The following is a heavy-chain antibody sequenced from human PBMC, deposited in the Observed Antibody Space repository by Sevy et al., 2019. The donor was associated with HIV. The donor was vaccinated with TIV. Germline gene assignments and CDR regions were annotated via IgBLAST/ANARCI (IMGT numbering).Heavy chain of an antibody. CDR1: GFTFRTYA. CDR3: ARDDEPDYYYFDMDV. V-gene: IGHV3-30-3*01. Sequence: GGSLRLSCAASGFTFRTYAFHWVRQAPGRGLEWIGLISSNGDNTFYANSVRGRFTISRDNSMNTLYLQMDGLRAEDTALYYCARDDEPDYYYFDMDVWGQGTTVTVSS. J-gene: IGHJ6*02. CDR2: ISSNGDNT.